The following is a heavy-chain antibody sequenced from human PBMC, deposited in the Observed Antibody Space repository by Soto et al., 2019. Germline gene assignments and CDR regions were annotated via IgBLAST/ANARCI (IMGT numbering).Heavy chain of an antibody. CDR2: IHGTRSII. J-gene: IGHJ4*02. CDR1: GFTFSSQA. Sequence: VQLVESGGGLVQPGGSLKLAGAVTGFTFSSQAINWLLQAPGQGLELVAYIHGTRSIIYYADSVNGRFTISRDNAKNSLYLPMDSLRDEDTALYYCARDARNADYDYWGQGTLVTVSS. V-gene: IGHV3-48*02. CDR3: ARDARNADYDY. D-gene: IGHD3-16*01.